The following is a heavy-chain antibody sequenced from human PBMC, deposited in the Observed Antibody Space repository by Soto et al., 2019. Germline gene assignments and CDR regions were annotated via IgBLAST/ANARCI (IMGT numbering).Heavy chain of an antibody. CDR1: GYNFANYW. J-gene: IGHJ5*02. Sequence: GESLKISCQGSGYNFANYWIAWVRQMPGKGPEYMGIIYPSDSNTRYSPSFQGQVTISADKSISTAYLQWSSLKASDTAIYYCARHGFYGDYSSNYFDPWGQGTLVTVS. D-gene: IGHD4-17*01. CDR2: IYPSDSNT. V-gene: IGHV5-51*01. CDR3: ARHGFYGDYSSNYFDP.